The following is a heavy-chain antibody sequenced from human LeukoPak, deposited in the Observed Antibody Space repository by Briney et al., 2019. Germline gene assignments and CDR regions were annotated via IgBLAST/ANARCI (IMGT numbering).Heavy chain of an antibody. V-gene: IGHV1-18*01. D-gene: IGHD6-13*01. CDR2: ISAYNGNT. Sequence: ASVKVSCKASGYTFTSYGISWVRQAPGQGLEWMGWISAYNGNTNYAQKLQGRVTMTTDTSTSTAYVELRSLRSDDTAVYYCAREGLSSSCPDPWGQGTLVTVSS. J-gene: IGHJ5*02. CDR3: AREGLSSSCPDP. CDR1: GYTFTSYG.